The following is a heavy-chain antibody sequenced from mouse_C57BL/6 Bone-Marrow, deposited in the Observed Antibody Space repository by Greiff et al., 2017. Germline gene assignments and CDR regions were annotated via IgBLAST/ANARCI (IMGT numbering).Heavy chain of an antibody. J-gene: IGHJ4*01. CDR3: ERLGTTVVESPYYAMDY. V-gene: IGHV5-6*01. CDR2: ISSGGSYT. Sequence: EVQGVESGGDLVKPGGSLKLSCAASGFTFSSYGMSWVRQTPDKRLEWVATISSGGSYTYYPDSVKGRFTISRDNAKNTLYLQMSSLKSEDTAMYYCERLGTTVVESPYYAMDYWGQGTSVTVSS. D-gene: IGHD1-1*01. CDR1: GFTFSSYG.